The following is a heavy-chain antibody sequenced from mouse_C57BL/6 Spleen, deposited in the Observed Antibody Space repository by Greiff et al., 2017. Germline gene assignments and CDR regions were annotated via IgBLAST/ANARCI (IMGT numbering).Heavy chain of an antibody. D-gene: IGHD2-2*01. CDR2: IYPSDSET. CDR3: ARSIIYYGYTYYAMDY. J-gene: IGHJ4*01. Sequence: QVQLQQSGAELVRPGSSVKLSCKASGYTFTSYWMDWVKQRPGQGLEWIGNIYPSDSETHYNQKFKDKATLTVDKSSSTAYMQLSSLTSEDSAVYYCARSIIYYGYTYYAMDYWGQGTSVTVSS. V-gene: IGHV1-61*01. CDR1: GYTFTSYW.